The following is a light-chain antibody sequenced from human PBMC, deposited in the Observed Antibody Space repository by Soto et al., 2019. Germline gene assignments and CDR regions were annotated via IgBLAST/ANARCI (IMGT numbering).Light chain of an antibody. V-gene: IGKV1-39*01. J-gene: IGKJ1*01. CDR3: QQSYSTLPS. CDR1: QSISSY. CDR2: AAS. Sequence: DIQMTQSPSSLSASVGDRVTITCRASQSISSYLNWYQQKPGKAPKLLIYAASSLQSGVPSRFSGSGSGTDFTLTISSLQPADFATYYCQQSYSTLPSFGQGTKVAIK.